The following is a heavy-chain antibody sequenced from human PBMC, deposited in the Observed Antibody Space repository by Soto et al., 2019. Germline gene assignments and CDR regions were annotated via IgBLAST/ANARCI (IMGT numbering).Heavy chain of an antibody. V-gene: IGHV3-33*05. CDR2: ILSDGNTK. CDR1: GFTFTNYA. Sequence: GGSLRLSCAASGFTFTNYAMHWVRQAPGKGLEWVALILSDGNTKYYADSVKGRLTVSRDNSENTVFLQMNSLRAEDTAVYYCARGVMGISYESSGFEYWGQGALVTVSS. J-gene: IGHJ4*02. CDR3: ARGVMGISYESSGFEY. D-gene: IGHD3-22*01.